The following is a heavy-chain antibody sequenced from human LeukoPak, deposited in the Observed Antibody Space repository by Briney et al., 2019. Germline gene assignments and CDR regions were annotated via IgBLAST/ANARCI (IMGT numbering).Heavy chain of an antibody. CDR2: INPNSGGT. Sequence: VASVKVSCKASGYTFTGYYMHWVRQAPGQGLEWMGWINPNSGGTNYAQKLQGRVTMTTDTSTRTAYMELRSLRSDDTAVYYCARGLEWLTRRHTWFDPWGQGTLVTVSS. CDR1: GYTFTGYY. J-gene: IGHJ5*02. CDR3: ARGLEWLTRRHTWFDP. V-gene: IGHV1-2*02. D-gene: IGHD3-3*01.